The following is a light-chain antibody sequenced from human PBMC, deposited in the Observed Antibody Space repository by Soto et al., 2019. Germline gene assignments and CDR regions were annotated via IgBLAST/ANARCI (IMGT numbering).Light chain of an antibody. CDR2: KAS. Sequence: DIQMTQSPSSLSASVGDRVTITCRGSQGISSWLAWYQQKPGKAPRLLIYKASSLASGVPSRFSGSGSGTEFTLTISSLQPDDFATYYCQHYNSYSEAFGQGTKV. CDR3: QHYNSYSEA. V-gene: IGKV1-5*03. CDR1: QGISSW. J-gene: IGKJ1*01.